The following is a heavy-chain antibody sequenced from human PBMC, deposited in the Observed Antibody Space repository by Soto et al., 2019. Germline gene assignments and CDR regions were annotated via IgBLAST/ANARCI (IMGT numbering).Heavy chain of an antibody. D-gene: IGHD2-2*01. Sequence: QLQLQESGSGLVKPSQTLSLTCSVSGASISSGDNSWNWIRQPPGKGLEWIGYIYHSGRTSYNPSLESRVTISVDRSKNQFSLKLTSVTAADSAVYYCARALLIIPGAPMSWFHPWGQGTLVTVSS. CDR1: GASISSGDNS. V-gene: IGHV4-30-2*01. CDR3: ARALLIIPGAPMSWFHP. CDR2: IYHSGRT. J-gene: IGHJ5*02.